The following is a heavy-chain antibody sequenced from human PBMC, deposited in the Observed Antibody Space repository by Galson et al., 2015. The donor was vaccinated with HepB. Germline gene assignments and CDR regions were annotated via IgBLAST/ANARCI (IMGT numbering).Heavy chain of an antibody. CDR3: ARLGGIEGATPENFDS. V-gene: IGHV5-51*01. CDR1: GYNFPNYW. D-gene: IGHD1-26*01. J-gene: IGHJ4*02. Sequence: QSGAEVTKPGQSLKISCQTSGYNFPNYWIGWVRQVPGKGLEWMGIIHPGESDTNFSPSFQDQVTISADKSINTAYLQWSSLKVSDTAMYFCARLGGIEGATPENFDSWGQGTLVTVSS. CDR2: IHPGESDT.